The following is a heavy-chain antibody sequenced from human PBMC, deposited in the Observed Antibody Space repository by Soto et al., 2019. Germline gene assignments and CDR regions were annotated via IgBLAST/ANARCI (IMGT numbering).Heavy chain of an antibody. CDR3: ARAARPRITMVRGVSNWFDP. Sequence: QLQLQESGSGLVKPSQTLSLTCAVSGGSISSGGYSWSWFRQPPGKGLEWIGYIYHSGSTYYNPSLKSRVPISVDRAKNQFSLKLSSVTAADTAVYYCARAARPRITMVRGVSNWFDPWGQGTLVTVSS. CDR1: GGSISSGGYS. D-gene: IGHD3-10*01. CDR2: IYHSGST. V-gene: IGHV4-30-2*01. J-gene: IGHJ5*02.